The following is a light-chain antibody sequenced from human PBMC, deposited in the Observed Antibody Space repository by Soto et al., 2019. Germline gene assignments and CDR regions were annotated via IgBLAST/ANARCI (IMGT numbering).Light chain of an antibody. J-gene: IGKJ2*01. Sequence: DIQMNQSPSSLSASVGDRVTITCRASQSISSYLNWYQQKPGKAPKLLIYAASSLQSGVPSRFSGSGSGTDFTLTISSLQPEDFATYYCQQRDSTPYTFGQGTKLEIK. CDR1: QSISSY. CDR2: AAS. V-gene: IGKV1-39*01. CDR3: QQRDSTPYT.